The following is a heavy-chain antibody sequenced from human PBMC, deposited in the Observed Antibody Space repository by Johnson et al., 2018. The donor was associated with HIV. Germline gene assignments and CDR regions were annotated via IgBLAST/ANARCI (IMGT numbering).Heavy chain of an antibody. V-gene: IGHV3-23*04. Sequence: VQLVESGGGLVQPGGSLRLSCVAPGFTFSSYAMSWVRQAPGKGLEWVSAISGSGGSTYYADSVKGRFTISRDNSKNTLYLQMNSLRAEDTAVYYCATVVYYDSSALRMYAFDIWGQGTMVTVSS. CDR1: GFTFSSYA. D-gene: IGHD3-22*01. CDR2: ISGSGGST. J-gene: IGHJ3*02. CDR3: ATVVYYDSSALRMYAFDI.